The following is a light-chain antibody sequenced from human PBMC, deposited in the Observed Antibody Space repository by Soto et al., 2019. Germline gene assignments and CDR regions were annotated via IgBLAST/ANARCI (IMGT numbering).Light chain of an antibody. V-gene: IGKV1-5*01. Sequence: DTQMTQSPSTLSASVGDTVTITCRASQSVSMWLAWYQQKPGRAPRLLIYDASNLESGVPSRFSGSGSRTEFTLTINGLQPEDAATYYCQQYNTCLTWSFGQGTKVEIK. CDR3: QQYNTCLTWS. CDR1: QSVSMW. J-gene: IGKJ1*01. CDR2: DAS.